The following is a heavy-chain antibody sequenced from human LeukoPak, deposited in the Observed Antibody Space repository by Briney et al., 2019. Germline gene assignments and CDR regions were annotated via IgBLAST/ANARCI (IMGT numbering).Heavy chain of an antibody. Sequence: GGSLRLSCAASGFTFTTYWMSWVRQAPGKGLQWVANIKHDGSEQYYVDSVKGRFTISRDNAKNSLFLQMNSLGVEDTAVYYCKSGGAAPGSFDYWGHGALVTVSS. CDR3: KSGGAAPGSFDY. V-gene: IGHV3-7*01. D-gene: IGHD1-26*01. J-gene: IGHJ4*01. CDR1: GFTFTTYW. CDR2: IKHDGSEQ.